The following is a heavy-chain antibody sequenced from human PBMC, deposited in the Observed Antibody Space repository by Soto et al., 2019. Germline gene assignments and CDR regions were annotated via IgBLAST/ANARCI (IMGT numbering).Heavy chain of an antibody. CDR3: AREDRDRETGLVPAAIDGMDV. D-gene: IGHD2-2*01. CDR1: GGTFSRYS. J-gene: IGHJ6*02. V-gene: IGHV1-69*08. Sequence: QVQLVQSGAEVKKPGSSVKVSCKASGGTFSRYSITWVRQAPGHGLERIGRIIPIFGIASYAQKFQGRFTITADESTSTAYMELSSLRSDDTAVYYCAREDRDRETGLVPAAIDGMDVWGQGTTVTVSS. CDR2: IIPIFGIA.